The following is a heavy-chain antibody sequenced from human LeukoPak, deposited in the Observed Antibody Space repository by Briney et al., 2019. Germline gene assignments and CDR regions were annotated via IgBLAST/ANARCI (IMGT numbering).Heavy chain of an antibody. D-gene: IGHD1-26*01. J-gene: IGHJ4*02. CDR3: AKDPNNSGSYYGLDYFDY. CDR1: GFTFSSYA. CDR2: ISGSGGST. V-gene: IGHV3-23*01. Sequence: PGGSLRLSCAASGFTFSSYAMSWVRQAPGKGLEWVSAISGSGGSTYYADSVKGRFTISRDNSKNTLYLQMNSLRAEDTAVYYCAKDPNNSGSYYGLDYFDYWGQGTLVTVSS.